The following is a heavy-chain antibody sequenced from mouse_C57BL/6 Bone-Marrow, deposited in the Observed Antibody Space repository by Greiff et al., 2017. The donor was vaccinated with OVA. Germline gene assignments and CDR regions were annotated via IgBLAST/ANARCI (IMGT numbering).Heavy chain of an antibody. J-gene: IGHJ3*01. Sequence: VHLVESGAELVRPGTSVKVSCKASGYAFTNYLIEWVKQRPRQGLEWIGVINPGSGGTNYNEKFKGKATLTADKSSSTAYMQLSSLTSEDSAVYFSARWGYYGIAYWGQGTLVTVSA. CDR2: INPGSGGT. D-gene: IGHD1-1*01. CDR1: GYAFTNYL. CDR3: ARWGYYGIAY. V-gene: IGHV1-54*01.